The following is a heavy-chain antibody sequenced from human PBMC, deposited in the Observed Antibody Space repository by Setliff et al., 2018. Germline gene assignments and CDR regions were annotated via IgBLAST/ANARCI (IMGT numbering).Heavy chain of an antibody. J-gene: IGHJ5*02. D-gene: IGHD6-19*01. Sequence: ASVKVSCKASGYTFTSYGISWVRQAPVQGLEWMGWISAYNGNTNYAQKLQGRVTMTTDTSTSTAYMELSRLRSEDTAVYYCAREEVGRYSSGWYISSDNWFDPWGQGTLVTVSS. CDR3: AREEVGRYSSGWYISSDNWFDP. V-gene: IGHV1-18*01. CDR2: ISAYNGNT. CDR1: GYTFTSYG.